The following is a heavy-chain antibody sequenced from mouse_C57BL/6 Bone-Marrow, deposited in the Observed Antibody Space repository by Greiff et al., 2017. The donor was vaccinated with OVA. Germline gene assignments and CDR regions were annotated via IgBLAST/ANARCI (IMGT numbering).Heavy chain of an antibody. CDR1: GFNIKDYY. V-gene: IGHV14-4*01. D-gene: IGHD2-3*01. CDR2: IDPENGDT. CDR3: TTCDGYPAGFAY. J-gene: IGHJ3*01. Sequence: EVQLQQSGAELVRPGASVKLSCTASGFNIKDYYMHWVKQRPEQGLEWIGWIDPENGDTEYASKFQGKATITADTSSNTAYLQLSSLTSEDTAVYYCTTCDGYPAGFAYWGQGTLVTVSA.